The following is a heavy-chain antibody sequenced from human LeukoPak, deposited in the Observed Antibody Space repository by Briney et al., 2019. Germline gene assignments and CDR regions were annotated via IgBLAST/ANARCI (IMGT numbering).Heavy chain of an antibody. V-gene: IGHV3-66*01. Sequence: GGSLRLSCAASGFTFSASYMRWVRQAPGKGLEWVSVTYSGGWTYYSDAVKGRFIISRDNSKNTLYLQMNSLRAEDTAVYYCARTGIAAAETRYYNYYYGLDIWGQGTTVTVSS. J-gene: IGHJ6*02. CDR3: ARTGIAAAETRYYNYYYGLDI. CDR1: GFTFSASY. CDR2: TYSGGWT. D-gene: IGHD6-13*01.